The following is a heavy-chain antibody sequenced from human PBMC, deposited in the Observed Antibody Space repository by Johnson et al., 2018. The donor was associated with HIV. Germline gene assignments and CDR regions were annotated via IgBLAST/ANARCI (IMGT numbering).Heavy chain of an antibody. D-gene: IGHD2-8*02. V-gene: IGHV3-33*01. CDR3: ARDEEVMYAMGAFDI. Sequence: QEQLVESGGGVVQPGRSLRLSCAASGFTFSSYGMHWVRQAPGKGLEWVAVIWYDGSNKYYADSVKGRFTIPRDNSKNKLYLQMSSRRAEDTAVYYCARDEEVMYAMGAFDIWGQGTMLTVSS. CDR2: IWYDGSNK. J-gene: IGHJ3*02. CDR1: GFTFSSYG.